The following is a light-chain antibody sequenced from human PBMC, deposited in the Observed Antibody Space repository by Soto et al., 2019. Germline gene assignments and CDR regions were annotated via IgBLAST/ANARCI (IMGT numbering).Light chain of an antibody. CDR2: EVS. CDR3: CSYTNSNTLV. J-gene: IGLJ1*01. CDR1: SSDVGGYNY. V-gene: IGLV2-14*01. Sequence: QSALTQPASVSGSPGQSITISCTGTSSDVGGYNYVSWYQQHPGKAPKVMIYEVSNRPSGVSNRFSGSKSGNTASLTISGLRAEDEADYYCCSYTNSNTLVFGTRTKLTVL.